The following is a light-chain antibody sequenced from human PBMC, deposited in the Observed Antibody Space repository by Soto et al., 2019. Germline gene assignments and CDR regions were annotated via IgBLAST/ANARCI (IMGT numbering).Light chain of an antibody. CDR1: QSVSSNY. V-gene: IGKV3-20*01. Sequence: EIVLAQSPCTLSLSTGDRATLSCRASQSVSSNYLAWYQQKPGQAPRLLIYGASRGAAGIPDRFSGSGSGTDFALTISRLEPEDFAVYFCQQYGRSPMFTFGQGTKLEVK. CDR3: QQYGRSPMFT. J-gene: IGKJ2*01. CDR2: GAS.